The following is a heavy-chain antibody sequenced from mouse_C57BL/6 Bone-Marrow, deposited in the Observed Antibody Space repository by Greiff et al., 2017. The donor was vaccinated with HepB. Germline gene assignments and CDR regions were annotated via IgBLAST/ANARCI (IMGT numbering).Heavy chain of an antibody. V-gene: IGHV1-42*01. D-gene: IGHD2-5*01. CDR3: ARSYYSNTGYFDV. Sequence: EVQLQQSGPELVKPGASVKISCKASGYSFTGYYMNWVKQSPEKSLEWIGEINPSTGGTTYNQKFKAKATLTVDKSSSTAYMQLKSLTSEDSAVYYCARSYYSNTGYFDVWGTGTTVTVSS. CDR2: INPSTGGT. CDR1: GYSFTGYY. J-gene: IGHJ1*03.